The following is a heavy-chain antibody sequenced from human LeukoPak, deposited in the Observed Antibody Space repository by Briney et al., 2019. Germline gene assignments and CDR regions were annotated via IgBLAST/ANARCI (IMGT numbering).Heavy chain of an antibody. V-gene: IGHV1-24*01. D-gene: IGHD6-19*01. CDR1: GYTLTELS. CDR2: FDPEDGET. Sequence: GASVKVSCKVSGYTLTELSMHWVRQAPGKGLEWMGGFDPEDGETIYAQKFQGRVTMTEDTSTDTAYMELSSLRSVDTAVYYCATRGYSSGWYGNWFDPWGQGTLVTVSS. J-gene: IGHJ5*02. CDR3: ATRGYSSGWYGNWFDP.